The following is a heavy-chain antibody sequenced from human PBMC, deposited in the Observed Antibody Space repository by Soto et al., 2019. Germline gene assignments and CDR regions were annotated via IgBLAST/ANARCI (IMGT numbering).Heavy chain of an antibody. CDR3: VRDLRRQWRRLDPESYTGMDV. D-gene: IGHD5-12*01. Sequence: GASVKVSCKSSGYILSDYCIHWVRQAPGQGLEWLGWMKPDDGGPNYAQNFQGRVIMTRDTSTDTDYMELTRLTSDDTAVYFCVRDLRRQWRRLDPESYTGMDVWGQGATVTVSS. V-gene: IGHV1-2*02. CDR2: MKPDDGGP. CDR1: GYILSDYC. J-gene: IGHJ6*02.